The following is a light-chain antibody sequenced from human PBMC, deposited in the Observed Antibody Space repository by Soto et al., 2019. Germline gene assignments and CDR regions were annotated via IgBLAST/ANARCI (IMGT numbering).Light chain of an antibody. CDR3: AAWDDTLKGLV. CDR2: RAS. J-gene: IGLJ2*01. CDR1: SSNIGSNY. Sequence: QAVVTQPPSASGTPGQRVTISCSGSSSNIGSNYVYWYQQVPGTAPRLLMYRASQRPSGVPDRFSGSKSGTSASLAISGLRSEDEADYYCAAWDDTLKGLVFGGGTKLNVL. V-gene: IGLV1-47*01.